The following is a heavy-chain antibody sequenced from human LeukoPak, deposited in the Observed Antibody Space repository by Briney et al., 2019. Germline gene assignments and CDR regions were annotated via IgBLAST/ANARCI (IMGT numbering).Heavy chain of an antibody. V-gene: IGHV3-23*01. Sequence: PAGGSLRLSCAASGFTFSSYAMSWVRQAPGKGLEWISVISGSGGTTYYADSVRGRFTISRDNSKNTLYLQMNSLGAEDTAIYYCAKARGYFDSSGYRYFDYWGQGTLVTVSS. CDR1: GFTFSSYA. CDR3: AKARGYFDSSGYRYFDY. D-gene: IGHD3-22*01. J-gene: IGHJ4*02. CDR2: ISGSGGTT.